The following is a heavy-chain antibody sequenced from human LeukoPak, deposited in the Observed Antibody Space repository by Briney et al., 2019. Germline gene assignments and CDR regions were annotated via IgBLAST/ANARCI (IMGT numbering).Heavy chain of an antibody. CDR1: GFTFSSYA. V-gene: IGHV3-30-3*01. CDR2: LSYGGINK. CDR3: ARPLDRGSRWYFNAFDT. D-gene: IGHD6-13*01. J-gene: IGHJ3*02. Sequence: GGSLRLSCAASGFTFSSYAMHWVRQAPGKGLEGVAFLSYGGINKYYADFAQAPFTITRDHSKNKLYLQMHSLRPEDTAVYYCARPLDRGSRWYFNAFDTWGQGTMVTASS.